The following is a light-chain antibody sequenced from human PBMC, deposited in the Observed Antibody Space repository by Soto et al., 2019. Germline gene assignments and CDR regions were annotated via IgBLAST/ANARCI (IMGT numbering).Light chain of an antibody. CDR2: GAS. Sequence: EIVLTQSPGTLSLSPGDRATLSCRASQSVSSYLAWYQQKPGQAPRLLIFGASTRATGIPARFSGSGSGADFTLTISSLQSEDSAVYFCQQYNNWPPITFGQGTRLEIK. J-gene: IGKJ5*01. V-gene: IGKV3-15*01. CDR1: QSVSSY. CDR3: QQYNNWPPIT.